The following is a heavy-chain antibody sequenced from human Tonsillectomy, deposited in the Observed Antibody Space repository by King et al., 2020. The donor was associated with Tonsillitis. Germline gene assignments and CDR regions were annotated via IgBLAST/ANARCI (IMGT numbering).Heavy chain of an antibody. CDR2: IRYDGSNK. CDR3: AQGGDFWSGVDGGFDY. CDR1: GFTFSSYG. D-gene: IGHD3-3*01. V-gene: IGHV3-30*02. J-gene: IGHJ4*02. Sequence: QLVQSGGGVVQPGGSLRLSCAASGFTFSSYGMHWVRQAPGKGLEWVAFIRYDGSNKYYADSVKGRFTISRDNSKNTLYLQMNSLRAEDTAVYYCAQGGDFWSGVDGGFDYWGQGTLVTVSS.